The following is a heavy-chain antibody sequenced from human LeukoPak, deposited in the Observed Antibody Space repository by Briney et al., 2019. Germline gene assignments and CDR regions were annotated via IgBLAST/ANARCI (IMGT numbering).Heavy chain of an antibody. D-gene: IGHD1-1*01. CDR3: VRDETLWTLDW. CDR2: INERGTDS. CDR1: GFTFSGHW. V-gene: IGHV3-74*03. J-gene: IGHJ4*02. Sequence: PGGSLRLSCTASGFTFSGHWIHWVRQTPGMGLVWVSRINERGTDSMYAESVKGRFTISRDNVKNTVYLQMNSLRAEDTAVYYCVRDETLWTLDWWGQGMLVSVSS.